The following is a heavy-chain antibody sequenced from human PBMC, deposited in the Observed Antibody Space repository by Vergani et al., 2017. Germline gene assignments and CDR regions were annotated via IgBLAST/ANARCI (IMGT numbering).Heavy chain of an antibody. D-gene: IGHD2-21*01. CDR1: GGSITNNF. V-gene: IGHV4-59*01. J-gene: IGHJ4*02. Sequence: QVQLQESGPGLVKPSETLSLTCTVSGGSITNNFWSWIRRPPGKGLEWIGYIHHSGATNSKSSLRSRVSISIDTSKSSFSLRLSSVTTADTAIYYCTRHVPCGDGACLHFDHWGQGTQVTVSS. CDR3: TRHVPCGDGACLHFDH. CDR2: IHHSGAT.